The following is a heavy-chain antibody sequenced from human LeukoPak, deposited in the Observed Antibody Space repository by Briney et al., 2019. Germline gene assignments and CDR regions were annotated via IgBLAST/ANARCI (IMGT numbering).Heavy chain of an antibody. CDR1: GYTFTGYY. D-gene: IGHD6-13*01. CDR2: IIPIFGTA. CDR3: ARDTGSSRRCGSAAAGTNHCYYYYYMDV. V-gene: IGHV1-69*05. Sequence: ASVKVSCKASGYTFTGYYMHWVRQAPGQGLEWMGGIIPIFGTANYAQKFQGRVTITTDESTSTAYMELSSLRSEDTAVYYCARDTGSSRRCGSAAAGTNHCYYYYYMDVWGKGTTVTVSS. J-gene: IGHJ6*03.